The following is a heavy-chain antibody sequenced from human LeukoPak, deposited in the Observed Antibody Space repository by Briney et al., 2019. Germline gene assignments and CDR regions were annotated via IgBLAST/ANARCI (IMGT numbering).Heavy chain of an antibody. J-gene: IGHJ4*02. CDR1: GGSISSYY. CDR3: ARSAAGIAAAGPERDFDY. V-gene: IGHV4-4*07. D-gene: IGHD6-13*01. Sequence: PSETLSLTCTVSGGSISSYYWSWIRQPAGKGLEWIGRIYTSGSTNYNPSLKSRVTMSVDTSKNQFSLKLSSVTAADTAVYYCARSAAGIAAAGPERDFDYWGQGTLVTVSS. CDR2: IYTSGST.